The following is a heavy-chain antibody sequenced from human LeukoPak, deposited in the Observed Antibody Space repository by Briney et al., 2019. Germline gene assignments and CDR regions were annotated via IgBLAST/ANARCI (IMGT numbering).Heavy chain of an antibody. Sequence: GGSLGIFRSASGFTFTSYSMKWGRQAPGRGLEWVSSISSSSTYIYYADSVKGRFTISRDNAKNSLYLQMNSLRAEDTAVYYSVRDPGAATTPSTWCDPCGQGTLVTVSS. CDR2: ISSSSTYI. J-gene: IGHJ5*02. CDR1: GFTFTSYS. D-gene: IGHD4-17*01. V-gene: IGHV3-21*01. CDR3: VRDPGAATTPSTWCDP.